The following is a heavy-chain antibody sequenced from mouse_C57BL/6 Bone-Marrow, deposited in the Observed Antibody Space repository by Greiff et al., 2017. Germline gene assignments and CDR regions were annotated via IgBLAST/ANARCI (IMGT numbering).Heavy chain of an antibody. CDR3: ARGYYDYDEGFAY. D-gene: IGHD2-4*01. V-gene: IGHV14-2*01. CDR1: GFNIKDYY. Sequence: VQLQQSGAELVKPGASVKLSCTASGFNIKDYYMHWVKQRTEQGLEWIGRIDPEDGENKYAPKFQGKATITADTSSNTAYLQLSSLTSEDTAVYYGARGYYDYDEGFAYWGQGTLVTVSA. CDR2: IDPEDGEN. J-gene: IGHJ3*01.